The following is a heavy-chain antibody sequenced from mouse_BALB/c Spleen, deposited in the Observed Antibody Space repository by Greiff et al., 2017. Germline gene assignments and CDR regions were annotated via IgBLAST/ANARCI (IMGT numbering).Heavy chain of an antibody. CDR3: AREGYDGYSDY. V-gene: IGHV1-31*01. D-gene: IGHD2-3*01. CDR2: INPYNGAT. CDR1: GYSFTGYY. J-gene: IGHJ2*01. Sequence: EVKLQESGPELVKPGASVKISCKASGYSFTGYYMHWVKQSHVKSLEWIGRINPYNGATSYNQNFKDKASLTVDKSSSTAYMELHSLTSEDSAVYYCAREGYDGYSDYWGQGTTLTVSS.